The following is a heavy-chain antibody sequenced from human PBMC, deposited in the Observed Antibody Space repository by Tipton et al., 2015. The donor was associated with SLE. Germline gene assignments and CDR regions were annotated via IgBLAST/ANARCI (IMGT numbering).Heavy chain of an antibody. V-gene: IGHV4-38-2*01. J-gene: IGHJ1*01. D-gene: IGHD3-10*02. Sequence: TLSLTCAVSGYPINSVYYWGWIRQPPGKGLEWIGSVYHSGSTHYNPSLESRVTISVDTSKNQFSLKLSSVTAADTAVYYCARTGFYYVPYFQHWGQGTLVTVSS. CDR2: VYHSGST. CDR1: GYPINSVYY. CDR3: ARTGFYYVPYFQH.